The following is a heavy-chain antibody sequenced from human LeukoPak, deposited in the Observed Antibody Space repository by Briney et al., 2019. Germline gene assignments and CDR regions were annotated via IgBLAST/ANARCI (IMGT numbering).Heavy chain of an antibody. Sequence: PSETLSLTCTVSGGSISSYYWSWIRQPPGKGLEWIGYIYYSGSTNYKPSLKSRVTISVDTSKNQFSLKLSSVTAADTAVYYCAREGKSSSYAFDIWGQGTMVTVSS. CDR2: IYYSGST. CDR3: AREGKSSSYAFDI. D-gene: IGHD2-15*01. V-gene: IGHV4-59*12. J-gene: IGHJ3*02. CDR1: GGSISSYY.